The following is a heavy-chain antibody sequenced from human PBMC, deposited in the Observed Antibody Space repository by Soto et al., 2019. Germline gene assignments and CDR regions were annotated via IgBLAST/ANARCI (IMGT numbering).Heavy chain of an antibody. CDR3: ARLRVTARNAFDI. CDR2: INAGNGNT. V-gene: IGHV1-3*01. CDR1: GYTFTTYA. Sequence: ASVKVSCKASGYTFTTYAMHLLRQAPGQGLEWMGWINAGNGNTKYSQKFQGRVTITRDASASTAYMELSSLRSEDTAVYYCARLRVTARNAFDIWGQGTMVTVSS. D-gene: IGHD3-16*01. J-gene: IGHJ3*02.